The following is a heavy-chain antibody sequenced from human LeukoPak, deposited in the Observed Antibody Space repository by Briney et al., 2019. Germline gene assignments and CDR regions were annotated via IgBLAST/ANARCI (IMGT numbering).Heavy chain of an antibody. V-gene: IGHV4-4*07. CDR1: GGSISSYY. D-gene: IGHD6-13*01. J-gene: IGHJ4*02. Sequence: SETLSLTCTVSGGSISSYYLSWIRQPAGKGLEWIGRIYTSGSTNYNPSLKSRVTMSVDTSKNQFSLKVNSVTAADTAVYYCARRDSSSWYFDYWGQGTLVTVSS. CDR2: IYTSGST. CDR3: ARRDSSSWYFDY.